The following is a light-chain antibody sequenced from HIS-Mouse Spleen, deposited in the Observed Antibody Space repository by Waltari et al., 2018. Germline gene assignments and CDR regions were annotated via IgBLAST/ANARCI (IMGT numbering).Light chain of an antibody. Sequence: QSALTQPASVSGSPGQSITISCTGPSSDVAGYHYASWYQQHPGKAPKLMIYEVSNRPSGVSNRFSGSKSGNTASLTISGLQAEDEADYYCSSYTSSSTYVFGTGTKVTVL. CDR2: EVS. CDR1: SSDVAGYHY. J-gene: IGLJ1*01. V-gene: IGLV2-14*01. CDR3: SSYTSSSTYV.